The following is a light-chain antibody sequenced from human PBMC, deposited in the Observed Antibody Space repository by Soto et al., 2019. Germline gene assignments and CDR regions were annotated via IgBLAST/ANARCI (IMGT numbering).Light chain of an antibody. CDR2: GAS. J-gene: IGKJ4*01. V-gene: IGKV3-15*01. CDR3: QQYKKWPLT. Sequence: EIVMTQSPATLSVSQGERATLSCRASESVSSNLAWYQQKPGQAPRLLIYGASTRATGIPARFSGSGSGTQFTLTISSLQAEAFAVYYCQQYKKWPLTFGGGTQVEIK. CDR1: ESVSSN.